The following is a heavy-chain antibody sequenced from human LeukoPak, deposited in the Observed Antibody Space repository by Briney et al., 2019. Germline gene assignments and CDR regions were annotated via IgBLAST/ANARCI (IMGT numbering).Heavy chain of an antibody. CDR2: MKQDGSEK. CDR3: ARDYNWNPPDY. J-gene: IGHJ4*02. Sequence: GGSLRLSCAASGFTFSGYWMSWVRQGPGKGLEWVANMKQDGSEKYYVDSVKGRFTISRDNAKNSLYLQMNTLRDEDTAVYYCARDYNWNPPDYWGQGTLVTVSS. CDR1: GFTFSGYW. D-gene: IGHD1-1*01. V-gene: IGHV3-7*01.